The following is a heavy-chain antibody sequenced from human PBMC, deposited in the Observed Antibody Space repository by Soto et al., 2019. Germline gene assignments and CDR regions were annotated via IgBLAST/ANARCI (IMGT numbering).Heavy chain of an antibody. CDR2: IYPGDSDT. J-gene: IGHJ6*02. CDR1: GYRFSSYW. CDR3: ARRDYPYYYYGMDV. V-gene: IGHV5-51*01. D-gene: IGHD4-17*01. Sequence: PGDSLKIPCKVSGYRFSSYWIGRARQIPGKGLEWMGSIYPGDSDTRYSPSFQGQVTSSADKSISTAYLQWSSLKASDTAMYYCARRDYPYYYYGMDVWGQGTTVTVSS.